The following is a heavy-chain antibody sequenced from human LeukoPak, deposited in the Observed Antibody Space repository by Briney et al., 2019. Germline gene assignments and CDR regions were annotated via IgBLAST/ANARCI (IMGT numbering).Heavy chain of an antibody. CDR2: IYPGDSDI. J-gene: IGHJ6*02. CDR3: AGHAPVHQAFDYGSGSYSYYYYGLDV. V-gene: IGHV5-51*01. CDR1: GYSFTSYW. D-gene: IGHD3-10*01. Sequence: GESLKISCKGSGYSFTSYWIGWVRQMPGKGLEWMGVIYPGDSDIRYSPSFQGQVTISADKSINTAYLQWRSLKASDTAMYFCAGHAPVHQAFDYGSGSYSYYYYGLDVWGQGTTVTVSS.